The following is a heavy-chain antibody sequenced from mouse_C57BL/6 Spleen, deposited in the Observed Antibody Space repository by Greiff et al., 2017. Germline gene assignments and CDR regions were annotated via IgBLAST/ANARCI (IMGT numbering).Heavy chain of an antibody. V-gene: IGHV10-1*01. D-gene: IGHD1-1*01. Sequence: EVKLVESGGGLVQPKGSLKLSCAASGFSFNTYAMNWVRQAPGKGLEWVARIRSKSNNYATYYADSVKDRLTISRDDSESMLYLQMNTLKTEDTAMYYCVRHWSGYYGSSYWYFDVWGTGTTVTVSS. CDR2: IRSKSNNYAT. CDR1: GFSFNTYA. CDR3: VRHWSGYYGSSYWYFDV. J-gene: IGHJ1*03.